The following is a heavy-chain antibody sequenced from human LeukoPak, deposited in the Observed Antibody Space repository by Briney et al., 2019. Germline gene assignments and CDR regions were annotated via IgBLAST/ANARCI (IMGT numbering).Heavy chain of an antibody. J-gene: IGHJ3*02. CDR1: GITFRSYY. CDR2: ISSSSSYL. V-gene: IGHV3-21*01. CDR3: ARDPAYCGGDCYSVYQDAFDI. Sequence: GSLRLSWAGSGITFRSYYINLGRQGPGEGLELVSSISSSSSYLYYADSVRGRFTISRDNAKNSLYLQINSLRAEDTAVYYCARDPAYCGGDCYSVYQDAFDIWGQGTRVTVSS. D-gene: IGHD2-21*02.